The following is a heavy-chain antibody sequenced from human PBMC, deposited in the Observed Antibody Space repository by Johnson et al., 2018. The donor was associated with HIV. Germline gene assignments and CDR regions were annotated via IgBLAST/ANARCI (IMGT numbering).Heavy chain of an antibody. CDR3: ARERQLESSAFDI. J-gene: IGHJ3*02. CDR2: IPHDGSNK. Sequence: QVQLVESGGGVVQPGRSLRLSCAASGFTFSRYGMHWVRQAPGKGLEWVAVIPHDGSNKDYADSVKGRFTISRDNSKNTLYLQMNSLRAEDTAVYYCARERQLESSAFDIWGQGTMVTVSS. CDR1: GFTFSRYG. V-gene: IGHV3-30*03. D-gene: IGHD6-6*01.